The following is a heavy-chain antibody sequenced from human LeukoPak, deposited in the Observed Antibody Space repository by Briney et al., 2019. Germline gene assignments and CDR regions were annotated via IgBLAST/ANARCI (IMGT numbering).Heavy chain of an antibody. J-gene: IGHJ3*02. Sequence: GGSLRLSCAASGFTVSSNYMSWVRQAPGKGLKWVSVIYSGGTTYYADSVKGRFTTSRDNSNNTLYLQMNSLRAEDTAVYYCARGPVTRFEIWGQGTMVTVSS. V-gene: IGHV3-53*01. D-gene: IGHD4-17*01. CDR2: IYSGGTT. CDR3: ARGPVTRFEI. CDR1: GFTVSSNY.